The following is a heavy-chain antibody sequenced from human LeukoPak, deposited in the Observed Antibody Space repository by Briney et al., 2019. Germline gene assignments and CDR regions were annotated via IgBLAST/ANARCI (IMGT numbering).Heavy chain of an antibody. D-gene: IGHD3-9*01. CDR3: ASCRDYDILTGYFDY. J-gene: IGHJ4*02. Sequence: ASVKVSCKASGGTFSSYAISWVRQAPGQGLEWMGRIIPIFGTANYAQKFQGRVTITADESTSTAYMELSSLRSEDTAVYYCASCRDYDILTGYFDYWGQGTLVTVSS. V-gene: IGHV1-69*13. CDR2: IIPIFGTA. CDR1: GGTFSSYA.